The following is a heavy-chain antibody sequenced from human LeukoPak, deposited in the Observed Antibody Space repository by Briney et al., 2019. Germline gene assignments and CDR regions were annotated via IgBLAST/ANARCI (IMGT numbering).Heavy chain of an antibody. CDR1: GFTFSSYG. CDR2: IRYDGSNK. V-gene: IGHV3-30*02. CDR3: ARGGLGGEALEV. D-gene: IGHD3-10*01. J-gene: IGHJ3*01. Sequence: GGSLRLSCAASGFTFSSYGMHWVRQAPGKGLEWVAFIRYDGSNKYYADSVKGRFTISRDNSKNTLFLQLNSLRPEDTALYYCARGGLGGEALEVWGQGTMVTVSS.